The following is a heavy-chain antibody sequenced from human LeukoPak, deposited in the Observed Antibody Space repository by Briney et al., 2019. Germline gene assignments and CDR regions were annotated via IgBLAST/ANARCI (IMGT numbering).Heavy chain of an antibody. CDR3: ARHEYAYYYDSSGYYYLRY. J-gene: IGHJ4*02. Sequence: PSGTLSLTCAVSGGSIRSSNWWSWVRQPPGKGLEWIGEIFHSGSTNYNPSLKSRVSISVDKSKNQFSLNLTSVTAADTAVFYCARHEYAYYYDSSGYYYLRYWGQGTLVTVSS. V-gene: IGHV4-4*02. CDR2: IFHSGST. CDR1: GGSIRSSNW. D-gene: IGHD3-22*01.